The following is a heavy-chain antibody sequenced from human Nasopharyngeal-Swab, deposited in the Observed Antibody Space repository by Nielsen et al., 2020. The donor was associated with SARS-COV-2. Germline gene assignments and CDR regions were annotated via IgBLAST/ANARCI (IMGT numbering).Heavy chain of an antibody. J-gene: IGHJ5*02. CDR3: ARASFLGDILGADP. CDR1: GYTFTSYG. CDR2: ISAYNGNT. V-gene: IGHV1-18*01. D-gene: IGHD3-9*01. Sequence: ASVKVSCKASGYTFTSYGISWVRQAPGQGLEWMGWISAYNGNTNYAQKLQGRVTMTTDTSTGTAYMELRSLRSDDTAVYYCARASFLGDILGADPWGQGTLVTVSS.